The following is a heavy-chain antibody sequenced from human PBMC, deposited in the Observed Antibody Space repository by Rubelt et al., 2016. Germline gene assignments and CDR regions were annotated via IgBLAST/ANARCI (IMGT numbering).Heavy chain of an antibody. CDR3: ARHGGALAFDI. Sequence: QVQLQQWGVGLLKPSETLSLTCAVYGGSLSGYYWTWIRQSPGKGLEWIGTISYSGRTYYNPSLKSRVTISVDTSKNQFSLKLSSGTAADTAMYYCARHGGALAFDIWGQGTMVTVSS. D-gene: IGHD3-16*01. CDR2: ISYSGRT. J-gene: IGHJ3*02. V-gene: IGHV4-34*01. CDR1: GGSLSGYY.